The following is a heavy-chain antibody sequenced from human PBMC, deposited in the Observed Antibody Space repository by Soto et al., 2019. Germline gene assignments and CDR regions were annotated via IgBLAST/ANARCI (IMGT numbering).Heavy chain of an antibody. CDR1: GFTSSSYA. D-gene: IGHD2-2*01. J-gene: IGHJ4*02. CDR2: ISGSGGST. V-gene: IGHV3-23*01. CDR3: AKDYCSSTSCLFDY. Sequence: SCAASGFTSSSYAMSWVRQAPGKGLEWVSAISGSGGSTYYADSVKGRFTISRDNSKNTLYLQMNSLRAEDTAVYYCAKDYCSSTSCLFDYWGQGTLVTVSS.